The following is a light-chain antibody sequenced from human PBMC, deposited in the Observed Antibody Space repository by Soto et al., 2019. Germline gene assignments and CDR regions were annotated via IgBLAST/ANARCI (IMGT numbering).Light chain of an antibody. V-gene: IGKV3-15*01. CDR2: GAS. CDR1: QSVGTY. J-gene: IGKJ1*01. CDR3: QQYDNLPPWT. Sequence: EIVMTQSPATLSVSPGERATLSCKASQSVGTYLAWYQQKPGQAPRPLIYGASTRATGVPARFSGGGSGTEFTLTISSLQSQDFAIYHCQQYDNLPPWTFGQGTKVEIK.